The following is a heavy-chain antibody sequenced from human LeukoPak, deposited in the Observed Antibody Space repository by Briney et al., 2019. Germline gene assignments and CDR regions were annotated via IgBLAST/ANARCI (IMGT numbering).Heavy chain of an antibody. CDR2: ISSLGDET. D-gene: IGHD3-16*02. CDR3: AKDLGGSYRLPFDY. V-gene: IGHV3-23*01. J-gene: IGHJ4*02. Sequence: PGGSLRLSCATSGFSFKTYAMIWVRQAPGKRLEWVSGISSLGDETYYGDSVKGRFTISRDNSKNMVFLQMSRLTAEDTAVYYCAKDLGGSYRLPFDYWGQGTLVTVSS. CDR1: GFSFKTYA.